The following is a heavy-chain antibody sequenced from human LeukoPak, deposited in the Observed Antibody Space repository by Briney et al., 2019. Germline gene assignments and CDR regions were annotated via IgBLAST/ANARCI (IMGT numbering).Heavy chain of an antibody. CDR1: GYSFNTYW. J-gene: IGHJ4*02. D-gene: IGHD6-19*01. CDR3: ARDPTVAGTGAFDY. Sequence: GESLKISCKGSGYSFNTYWIGWVRQMPGKGLEWMGIIYPGDSDTRYSPSFQGQVTISADKSISTAYLQWSSLKASDTAMYYCARDPTVAGTGAFDYWGQGTLVTVSS. V-gene: IGHV5-51*01. CDR2: IYPGDSDT.